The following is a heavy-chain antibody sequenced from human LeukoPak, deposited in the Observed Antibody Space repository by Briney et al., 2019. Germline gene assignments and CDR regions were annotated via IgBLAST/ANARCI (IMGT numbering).Heavy chain of an antibody. Sequence: GGSLRLSCAASGFTFSSYGMHWVRQAPGKGLEWVAFIRYDGSNKYYADSVKGRFTISRDNSDNTVYLQVRSLRPEDTAVYYCAKATMATYYYYMDVWGKGTTVTIS. V-gene: IGHV3-30*02. J-gene: IGHJ6*03. CDR3: AKATMATYYYYMDV. D-gene: IGHD5-24*01. CDR2: IRYDGSNK. CDR1: GFTFSSYG.